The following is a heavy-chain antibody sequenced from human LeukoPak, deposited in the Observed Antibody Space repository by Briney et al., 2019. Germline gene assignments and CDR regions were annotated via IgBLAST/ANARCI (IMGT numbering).Heavy chain of an antibody. J-gene: IGHJ4*02. CDR3: ARRVHSSSWSSYFDY. CDR1: GGSINSYY. Sequence: SETLSLTCTVSGGSINSYYWSWIRQPPGRGLEWIGSIHYSGSTSYNPSLRSRVTISVDKSKNQFFLKLSSFTATDTAVYYCARRVHSSSWSSYFDYWGQETLVTVSS. V-gene: IGHV4-59*01. CDR2: IHYSGST. D-gene: IGHD6-13*01.